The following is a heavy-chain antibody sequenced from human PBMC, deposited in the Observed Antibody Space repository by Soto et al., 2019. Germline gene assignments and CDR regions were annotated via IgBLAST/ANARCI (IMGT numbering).Heavy chain of an antibody. D-gene: IGHD3-3*02. CDR3: ARVLGNDAFDI. V-gene: IGHV4-4*02. Sequence: PXXTLSLPFAVSGGSISSSNWWSWVRQPPGKGLEWIGEIYHSGSTNYNPSLKSRVTISVDKSKNQFSLKLSYVTAADTAVYYCARVLGNDAFDIWGQGTMVTVSS. CDR1: GGSISSSNW. CDR2: IYHSGST. J-gene: IGHJ3*02.